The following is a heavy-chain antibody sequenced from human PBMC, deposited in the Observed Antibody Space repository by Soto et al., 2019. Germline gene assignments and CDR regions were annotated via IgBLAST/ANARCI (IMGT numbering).Heavy chain of an antibody. J-gene: IGHJ6*02. V-gene: IGHV1-18*01. CDR3: ARQQWLSYYYGMDV. CDR1: GYTFTTYG. Sequence: QVQLVQSGAEVKKPGASVKVSCKASGYTFTTYGISWVRQAPGQGLEWMGWISAYNGNTNYAQKIQGRVTMTTDTSMSAAYMERRSLRSTDTAVYYCARQQWLSYYYGMDVRGQGTTVTV. D-gene: IGHD6-19*01. CDR2: ISAYNGNT.